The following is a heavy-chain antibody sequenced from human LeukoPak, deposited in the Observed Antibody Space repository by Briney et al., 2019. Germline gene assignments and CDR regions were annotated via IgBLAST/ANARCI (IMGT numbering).Heavy chain of an antibody. V-gene: IGHV3-23*01. D-gene: IGHD3-10*01. J-gene: IGHJ4*02. CDR3: AKYGATMVRGVHYFDY. Sequence: GGSLRLSCAASGFTFSSYAMSWVRQAPGKGLEWVSAISGSGGSTYYADSVRGRFTISRDNSKNTLYLQMNSLRAEDTAVYYCAKYGATMVRGVHYFDYWGQGTLVTVSS. CDR2: ISGSGGST. CDR1: GFTFSSYA.